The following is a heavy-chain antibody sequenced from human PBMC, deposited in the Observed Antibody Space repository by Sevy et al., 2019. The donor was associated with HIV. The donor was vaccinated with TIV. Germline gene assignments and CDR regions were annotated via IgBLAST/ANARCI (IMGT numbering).Heavy chain of an antibody. CDR1: GFTFSSYA. D-gene: IGHD6-13*01. V-gene: IGHV3-30-3*01. CDR3: ARDGTRGSSWYLGRYY. Sequence: GGSLRLSCAASGFTFSSYAMHWVRQAPGKGLEWVAVISYDGSNKYYADSVKGRFTISRENSKNTLYLQMNSLRAEDTAVYYWARDGTRGSSWYLGRYYWGQGTLVTVSS. CDR2: ISYDGSNK. J-gene: IGHJ4*02.